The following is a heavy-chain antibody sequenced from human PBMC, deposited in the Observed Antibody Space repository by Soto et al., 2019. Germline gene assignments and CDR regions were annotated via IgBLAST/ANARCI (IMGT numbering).Heavy chain of an antibody. CDR2: IDLSDSYT. CDR3: ARLPSGSNCYIRPFDP. J-gene: IGHJ5*02. V-gene: IGHV5-10-1*01. D-gene: IGHD2-2*02. CDR1: GDSFTSYW. Sequence: GESLKISCQGSGDSFTSYWITWVRQMPGKGLEWMGRIDLSDSYTHYSPSFQGHVTISVDKSISTAYLQWNSLTASDTDMYYCARLPSGSNCYIRPFDPWGQGTLVTVSS.